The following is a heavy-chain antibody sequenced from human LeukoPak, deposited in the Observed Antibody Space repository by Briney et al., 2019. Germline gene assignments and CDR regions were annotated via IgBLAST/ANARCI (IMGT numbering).Heavy chain of an antibody. J-gene: IGHJ6*03. CDR1: GGSFSGYN. Sequence: PSATLSLTCAVYGGSFSGYNWSGIRQPPGKGLEWIGEITHSGSTTSNPSPTSRVTISITTSKNQFSLKLSSLTAADTAVYYCARGPIVLMVYAKSVSNYYYYYMDVWGKGTTVTVSS. CDR2: ITHSGST. CDR3: ARGPIVLMVYAKSVSNYYYYYMDV. V-gene: IGHV4-34*01. D-gene: IGHD2-8*01.